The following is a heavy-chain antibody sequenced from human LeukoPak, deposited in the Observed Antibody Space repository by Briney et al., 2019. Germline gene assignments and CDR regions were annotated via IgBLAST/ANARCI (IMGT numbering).Heavy chain of an antibody. CDR2: ISVTGGGT. V-gene: IGHV3-23*01. D-gene: IGHD3-16*01. J-gene: IGHJ4*02. CDR3: VKVGDVWKGPIFDH. Sequence: GGSLRLSCVASGFAFSSHAMTWVRQAPGQGLEWVSTISVTGGGTHYAGSVKGRFTIARDNSKNTLYLQLNSLRAENTARYYCVKVGDVWKGPIFDHWGQGAHVTVSS. CDR1: GFAFSSHA.